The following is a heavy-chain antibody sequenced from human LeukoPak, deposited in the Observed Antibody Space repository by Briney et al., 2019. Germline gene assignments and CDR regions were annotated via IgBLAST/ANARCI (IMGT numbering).Heavy chain of an antibody. CDR3: ARHGPESSSWPNWFDP. D-gene: IGHD6-13*01. Sequence: KPSETLSLTCAVFGYSISSGYSWGWIRQPPGKGLEWIGSIYHSGSTYYNPSLKSRVTLSVDTSKNQFSLKLGSVTAADTAVYYCARHGPESSSWPNWFDPWGQGTLVTVSS. CDR1: GYSISSGYS. CDR2: IYHSGST. J-gene: IGHJ5*02. V-gene: IGHV4-38-2*01.